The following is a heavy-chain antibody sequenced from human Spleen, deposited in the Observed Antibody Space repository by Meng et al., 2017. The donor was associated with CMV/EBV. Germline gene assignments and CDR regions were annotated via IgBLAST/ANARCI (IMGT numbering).Heavy chain of an antibody. Sequence: GGSLRLSCAASGFTFSIYSMNWVRQAPGKGLEWVSSISSGSTYIFYADSVKGRFTISRDNAKNSLYLQMNSLRVDDTAVYYCAGGGGDWANFDSWGQGTLVTVSS. V-gene: IGHV3-21*01. CDR2: ISSGSTYI. CDR3: AGGGGDWANFDS. CDR1: GFTFSIYS. D-gene: IGHD2-21*01. J-gene: IGHJ4*02.